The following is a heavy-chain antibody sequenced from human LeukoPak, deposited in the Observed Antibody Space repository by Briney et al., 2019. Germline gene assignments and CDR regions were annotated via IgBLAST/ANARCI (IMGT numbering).Heavy chain of an antibody. D-gene: IGHD7-27*01. CDR3: ARDIKLGYFDY. Sequence: SVKLSCKASGGTCSSYAISWVRQAPGQGLWGMGGIIPIFGTANYAQRFQGIVTITADESTSTAYMELSSLRSEDTAVYYCARDIKLGYFDYWGQGTLVTVSS. CDR1: GGTCSSYA. CDR2: IIPIFGTA. J-gene: IGHJ4*02. V-gene: IGHV1-69*13.